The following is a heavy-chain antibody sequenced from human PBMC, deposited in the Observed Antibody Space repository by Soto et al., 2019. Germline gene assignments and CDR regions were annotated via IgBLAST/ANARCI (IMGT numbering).Heavy chain of an antibody. CDR2: IIPIFGTA. CDR3: ARDPYDYYGSGSPNWFDP. V-gene: IGHV1-69*13. J-gene: IGHJ5*02. D-gene: IGHD3-10*01. Sequence: GASVKVSCTASGCTFSSYAISWVRQAPGQGLEWMGGIIPIFGTANYAQKFQGRVTITADESTSTAYMELSSLRSEDTAVYYCARDPYDYYGSGSPNWFDPWGQGTLVTVSS. CDR1: GCTFSSYA.